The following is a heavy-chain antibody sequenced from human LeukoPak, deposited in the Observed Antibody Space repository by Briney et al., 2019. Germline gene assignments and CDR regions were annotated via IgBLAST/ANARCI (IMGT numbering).Heavy chain of an antibody. Sequence: GGSLRLSCAASGFTFSNYAMSWVRQAPGKGLEWVSAISGSGGSTYYADSVKGRFTISRDNSKNTLYLQMNSLKTEDTAVYYCTTSMAAYCSGGSCPSYWGQGTLVTVSS. D-gene: IGHD2-15*01. CDR2: ISGSGGST. CDR3: TTSMAAYCSGGSCPSY. J-gene: IGHJ4*02. CDR1: GFTFSNYA. V-gene: IGHV3-23*01.